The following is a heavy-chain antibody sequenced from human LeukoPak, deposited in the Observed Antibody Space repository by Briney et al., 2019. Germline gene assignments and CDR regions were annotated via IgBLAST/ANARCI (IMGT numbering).Heavy chain of an antibody. Sequence: SETLSLTCTVSGGPISSYYWSWIRQPPGKGLEWIGYIYYSGSTNYNPSLKSRVTISVDTSKNQFSLKLSSVTAADTAVYYCARGGWYDFWSGYYAFDYWGQGTLVTVSS. CDR1: GGPISSYY. D-gene: IGHD3-3*01. V-gene: IGHV4-59*01. CDR3: ARGGWYDFWSGYYAFDY. J-gene: IGHJ4*02. CDR2: IYYSGST.